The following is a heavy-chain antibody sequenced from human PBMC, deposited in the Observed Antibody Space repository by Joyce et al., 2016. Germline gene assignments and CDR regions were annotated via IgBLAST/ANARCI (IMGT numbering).Heavy chain of an antibody. D-gene: IGHD4-11*01. CDR3: ARGLSAFDYSNYAGYDY. J-gene: IGHJ4*02. CDR1: GGSFSGYY. CDR2: INHSGST. V-gene: IGHV4-34*01. Sequence: QVQLQPWGAGLFKPSETLSLTCAVYGGSFSGYYWGWSRQPPGKGLEWIGEINHSGSTNYNPSLESRVTISVDTSKNQFSLRLRSVTAADTAVYYCARGLSAFDYSNYAGYDYWGQGTLVTVSS.